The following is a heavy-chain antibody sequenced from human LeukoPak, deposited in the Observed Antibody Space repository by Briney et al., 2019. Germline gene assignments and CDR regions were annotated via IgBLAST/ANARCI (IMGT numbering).Heavy chain of an antibody. V-gene: IGHV3-21*01. CDR2: ISVRSNYR. Sequence: GGSLRLSCAASGYTFSDFSVNWVRQAPGKGLEWVSSISVRSNYRYYADSVRGRFTISRDDARDSLFLQMNSLRAEDTTVYFCVRLRRNSDRSGYYYYYDYWGQGTLVTVSS. CDR3: VRLRRNSDRSGYYYYYDY. D-gene: IGHD3-22*01. CDR1: GYTFSDFS. J-gene: IGHJ4*02.